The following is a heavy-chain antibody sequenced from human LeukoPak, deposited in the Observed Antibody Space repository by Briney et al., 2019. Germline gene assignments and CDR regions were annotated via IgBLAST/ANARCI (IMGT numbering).Heavy chain of an antibody. CDR2: IYHSGST. CDR3: ARLDYGSGSSLDY. V-gene: IGHV4-4*02. CDR1: GGSISSSIW. J-gene: IGHJ4*02. Sequence: SSETLSLTCTVSGGSISSSIWWRWVRQPPGKGLEWIGEIYHSGSTNYNPSLQSRVSISVDRSKNQFSLNLTSVTAADTAVYYCARLDYGSGSSLDYWGRGTLVTVS. D-gene: IGHD3-16*01.